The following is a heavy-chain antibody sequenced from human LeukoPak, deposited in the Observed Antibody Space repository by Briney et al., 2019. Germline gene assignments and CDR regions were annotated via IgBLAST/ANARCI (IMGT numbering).Heavy chain of an antibody. Sequence: PSETLSLTCTVSGGSISSYYWSWIRQPPGKGLEWIGYIYYSGSTNYNPSLKSRVTISVDTSKNQFSLKLCSVTAADTAVYYCARVGPVGIQLWHDAFDIWGQGTMVTVSS. CDR1: GGSISSYY. CDR2: IYYSGST. V-gene: IGHV4-59*01. D-gene: IGHD5-18*01. CDR3: ARVGPVGIQLWHDAFDI. J-gene: IGHJ3*02.